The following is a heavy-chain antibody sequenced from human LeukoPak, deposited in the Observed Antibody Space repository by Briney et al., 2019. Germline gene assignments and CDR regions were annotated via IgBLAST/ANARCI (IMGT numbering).Heavy chain of an antibody. Sequence: PSETLSLTCTVSGGSISSSIYYWGWIRQPPGKGLEWIGSVYYTGSTYYNPSLKSRVTISVDTSKNQFSLKLSSVTAADTAVFYCARGRIVGATTAGVYFDYWGQGTLVTVSS. CDR1: GGSISSSIYY. CDR3: ARGRIVGATTAGVYFDY. CDR2: VYYTGST. J-gene: IGHJ4*02. D-gene: IGHD1-26*01. V-gene: IGHV4-39*07.